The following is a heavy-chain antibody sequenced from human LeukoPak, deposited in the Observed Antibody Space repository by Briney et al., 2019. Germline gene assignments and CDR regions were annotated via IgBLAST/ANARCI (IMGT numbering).Heavy chain of an antibody. V-gene: IGHV4-61*02. CDR3: ARGRAARNWFNP. Sequence: SQTLSLTCTVSGGSISSGSYYWSWIQHPAGKGLEWIGRIYTSGSTNYNPSLKSRVTISVDTSKNQFSLKLSSVTAADTAVYYCARGRAARNWFNPWGQGTLVTVSS. J-gene: IGHJ5*02. CDR1: GGSISSGSYY. CDR2: IYTSGST.